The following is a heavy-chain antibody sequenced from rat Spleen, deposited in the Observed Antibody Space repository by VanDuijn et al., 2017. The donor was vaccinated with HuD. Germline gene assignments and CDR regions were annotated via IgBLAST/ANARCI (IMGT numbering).Heavy chain of an antibody. V-gene: IGHV2-47*01. CDR1: GLSLTSNS. CDR3: TRDENRYSPYYVMDA. Sequence: QVQLKESGPGLVQPSQTLSLTCTVSGLSLTSNSVSWIRQPPGKGLEWMGVIWSNGDTHYNSVLKSRLNISRDTSKSQVYLKMNSLQTDDTGTYYCTRDENRYSPYYVMDAWGQGASVTVSS. J-gene: IGHJ4*01. D-gene: IGHD1-5*01. CDR2: IWSNGDT.